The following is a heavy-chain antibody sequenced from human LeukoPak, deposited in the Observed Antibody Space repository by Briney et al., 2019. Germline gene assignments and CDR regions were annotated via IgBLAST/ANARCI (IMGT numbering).Heavy chain of an antibody. CDR2: IYYSGST. J-gene: IGHJ4*02. D-gene: IGHD1-1*01. Sequence: QSGPGLVKPSQTLSLTCAISGDSVSSNTAAWNWIRQPPGKGLEGIGYIYYSGSTNYNPSLKSRVTISVDTSKNQFSLRLSSVTAADTAVYYCARVSRWNDWAFEGWGQGTLVTVSS. V-gene: IGHV4-61*01. CDR3: ARVSRWNDWAFEG. CDR1: GDSVSSNTAA.